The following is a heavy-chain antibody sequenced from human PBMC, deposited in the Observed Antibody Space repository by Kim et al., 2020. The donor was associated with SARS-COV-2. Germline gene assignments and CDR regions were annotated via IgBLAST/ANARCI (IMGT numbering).Heavy chain of an antibody. Sequence: GGSLRLSCAVTGFSFSGYWMSWVRQAPGKGLEWVSHIKRDGSEKLYVDSVKGRFTISRDNAKNSLYLQMSSLRAEDTAVYYCARVSWSQEDYWGQGTLVT. D-gene: IGHD2-15*01. CDR1: GFSFSGYW. CDR3: ARVSWSQEDY. J-gene: IGHJ4*02. V-gene: IGHV3-7*01. CDR2: IKRDGSEK.